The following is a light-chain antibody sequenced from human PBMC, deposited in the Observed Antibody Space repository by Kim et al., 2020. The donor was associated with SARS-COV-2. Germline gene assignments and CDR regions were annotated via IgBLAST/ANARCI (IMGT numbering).Light chain of an antibody. CDR1: SLRSYY. V-gene: IGLV3-19*01. J-gene: IGLJ2*01. CDR3: NSRDSNDNVV. Sequence: VALGQTDRITCQGDSLRSYYATWYQQKPGQAAIVVIYGKNNRPSGIPDRLSGSSSGNTASLTITGTQAGDEADYYCNSRDSNDNVVFGGGTQLTVL. CDR2: GKN.